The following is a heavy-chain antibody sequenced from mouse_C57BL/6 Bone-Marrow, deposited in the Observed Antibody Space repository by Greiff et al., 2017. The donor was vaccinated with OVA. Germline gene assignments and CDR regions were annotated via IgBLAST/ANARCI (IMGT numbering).Heavy chain of an antibody. CDR3: ASPYSCAY. V-gene: IGHV1-19*01. Sequence: EVQLQQSGPVLVKPGASVKMSCKASGYTFTDYYMNWVKPSHGKSLEWIGVINPYNGGTSYNQKFEGKATVTVDKSSSTAYMELNSLTSEDSAVYYCASPYSCAYWGQGTLVTVSA. D-gene: IGHD2-10*01. CDR2: INPYNGGT. CDR1: GYTFTDYY. J-gene: IGHJ3*01.